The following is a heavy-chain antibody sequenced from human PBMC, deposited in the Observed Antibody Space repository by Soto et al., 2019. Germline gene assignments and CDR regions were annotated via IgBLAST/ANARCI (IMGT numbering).Heavy chain of an antibody. CDR3: AKEVWRGPMDV. D-gene: IGHD3-3*01. Sequence: QVQLVESGGGVVQPGRSLRLSCAASGFTFSSYGMHWVRQAPGKGLEWVAVISYDGSNKNYADSVKGRFTISRDNSKNTQYLQMNSLRAEDTDVYYCAKEVWRGPMDVWGQGTTVTVSS. CDR1: GFTFSSYG. J-gene: IGHJ6*02. V-gene: IGHV3-30*18. CDR2: ISYDGSNK.